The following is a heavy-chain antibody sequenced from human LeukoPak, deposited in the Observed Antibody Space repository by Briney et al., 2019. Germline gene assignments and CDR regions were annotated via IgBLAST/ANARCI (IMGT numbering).Heavy chain of an antibody. CDR1: GGSISSYY. V-gene: IGHV4-59*01. Sequence: SETLSLTCTVSGGSISSYYWSWIRQPPGKGLEWIGYIYYSGSTNYNPSLKSRVTISVDTSKNQFSLKLSSVTAADTAVYYCARGWYSGCYYYYYYMDVWGKGTTVTVSS. CDR2: IYYSGST. J-gene: IGHJ6*03. D-gene: IGHD1-26*01. CDR3: ARGWYSGCYYYYYYMDV.